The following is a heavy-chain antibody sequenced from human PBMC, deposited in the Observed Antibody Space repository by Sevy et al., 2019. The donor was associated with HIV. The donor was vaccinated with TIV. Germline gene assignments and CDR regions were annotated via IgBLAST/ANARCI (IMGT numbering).Heavy chain of an antibody. V-gene: IGHV3-11*06. Sequence: GGSLRLSCSASGFTFSDYYMSWIRQAPGKGLEWVSYISTSSTYTNHADSVKGRFTISSDNANNSLYLQMNSLRAEDTAVYFCARVRYKYGSYYFDYWGQGTLVTVSS. J-gene: IGHJ4*02. D-gene: IGHD5-18*01. CDR2: ISTSSTYT. CDR1: GFTFSDYY. CDR3: ARVRYKYGSYYFDY.